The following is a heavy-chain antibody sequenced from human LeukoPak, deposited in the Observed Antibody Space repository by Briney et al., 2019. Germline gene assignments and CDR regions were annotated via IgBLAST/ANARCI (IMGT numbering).Heavy chain of an antibody. Sequence: GASVKVSCKASGYTFTGYYMHWVRQAPGQGLEWTGWINPNSGGTNYAQKFQGRVTMTRDTSISTAYMELSRLRSDDTAVYYCAREQDIVVVVAATGAFDIWGQGTMVTVSS. V-gene: IGHV1-2*02. J-gene: IGHJ3*02. CDR3: AREQDIVVVVAATGAFDI. CDR1: GYTFTGYY. D-gene: IGHD2-15*01. CDR2: INPNSGGT.